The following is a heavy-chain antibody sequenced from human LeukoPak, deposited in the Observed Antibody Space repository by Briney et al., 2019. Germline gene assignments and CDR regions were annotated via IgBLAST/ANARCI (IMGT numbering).Heavy chain of an antibody. CDR2: ISGSGGST. CDR3: AKGPSQMVGATLPDIDY. Sequence: GGSLRLSCAASGFTFSSYAMSWVRQAPGKGLEWVSAISGSGGSTYYADSVKGRFTISRDNSKNTLYLQMNSLRAEDTAVYYCAKGPSQMVGATLPDIDYWGQGTLVTVSS. V-gene: IGHV3-23*01. CDR1: GFTFSSYA. D-gene: IGHD1-26*01. J-gene: IGHJ4*02.